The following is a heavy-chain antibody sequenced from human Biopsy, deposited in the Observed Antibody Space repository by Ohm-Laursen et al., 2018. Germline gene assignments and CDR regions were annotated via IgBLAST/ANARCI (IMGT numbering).Heavy chain of an antibody. V-gene: IGHV4-4*09. CDR2: IHHSGST. J-gene: IGHJ6*02. CDR3: ARMDCSGGSCHYYSYGMDV. Sequence: SETLSLTCTVSGVSITAYYWSWIRQPPGNGLECIGNIHHSGSTNYNPSLKSRLTISVDTSKNQFSLKLSSVTAADTAVYYCARMDCSGGSCHYYSYGMDVWGQGTTVTVSS. CDR1: GVSITAYY. D-gene: IGHD2-15*01.